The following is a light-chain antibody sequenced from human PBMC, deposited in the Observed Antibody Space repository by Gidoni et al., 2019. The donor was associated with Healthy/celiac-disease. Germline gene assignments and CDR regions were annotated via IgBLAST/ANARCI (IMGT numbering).Light chain of an antibody. CDR2: GKN. Sequence: SSELTQAPAGSVALGQTVRITCQGDSLRSYYASWYQQKPGQAPVLVIYGKNNRPSGIPDRFSGSSSGNTASLTITGAQAEDEADYYCNSRDSSGNHEVFGTGTKVTVL. V-gene: IGLV3-19*01. CDR3: NSRDSSGNHEV. CDR1: SLRSYY. J-gene: IGLJ1*01.